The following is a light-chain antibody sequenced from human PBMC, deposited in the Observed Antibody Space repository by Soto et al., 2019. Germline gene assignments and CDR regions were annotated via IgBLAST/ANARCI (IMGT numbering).Light chain of an antibody. CDR3: QQYNNWPPLT. Sequence: EIVMTQSPATLSVSPGERATLSCRASQSVSSNLAWYQQKPGQAPRLLIYGASTRATGIPARLSGSGSGTEFTLTISSLQSEDFAVYCCQQYNNWPPLTFGGGTKVEIK. CDR1: QSVSSN. J-gene: IGKJ4*01. CDR2: GAS. V-gene: IGKV3-15*01.